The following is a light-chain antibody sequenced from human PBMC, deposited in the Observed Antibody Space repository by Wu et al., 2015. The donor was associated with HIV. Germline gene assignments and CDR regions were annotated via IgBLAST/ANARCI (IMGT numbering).Light chain of an antibody. CDR2: STS. Sequence: TLSSRASQXVTSGNLAWYQQTPGPGSQTPHVSTSSRATGIPDRFSGSGSGTEFTLTISRLEPEDFAVYYCQQYGSSQWTFGQGTKVEIK. CDR3: QQYGSSQWT. CDR1: QXVTSGN. J-gene: IGKJ1*01. V-gene: IGKV3-20*01.